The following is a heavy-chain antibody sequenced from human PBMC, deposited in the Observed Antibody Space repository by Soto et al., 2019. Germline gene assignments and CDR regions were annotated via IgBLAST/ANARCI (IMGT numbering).Heavy chain of an antibody. D-gene: IGHD2-15*01. J-gene: IGHJ6*02. Sequence: ASVKVSCKTSGYTFSDSYIHWVRQAPGQGLEWMGWINPSSGVTNYAQKFQGWVTMTRDTSISTVYMDLSRLKSDDTAVYYYARDKGDIVVGPYYYYGMDVWG. CDR3: ARDKGDIVVGPYYYYGMDV. CDR1: GYTFSDSY. V-gene: IGHV1-2*04. CDR2: INPSSGVT.